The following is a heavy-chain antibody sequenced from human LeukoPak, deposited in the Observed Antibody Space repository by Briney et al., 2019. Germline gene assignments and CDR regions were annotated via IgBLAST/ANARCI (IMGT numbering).Heavy chain of an antibody. J-gene: IGHJ6*02. CDR3: ASGGYYDSSGSPGGGLYYYYYGMDV. D-gene: IGHD3-22*01. CDR1: GYTFTSYG. V-gene: IGHV1-18*01. CDR2: ISAYNGNT. Sequence: ASVKVSCKASGYTFTSYGISWVRQAPGQGLEWMGWISAYNGNTNYAQKLQGRVTMTRDTSTSTVYMELSSLRSEDTAVYYCASGGYYDSSGSPGGGLYYYYYGMDVWGQGTTVTVSS.